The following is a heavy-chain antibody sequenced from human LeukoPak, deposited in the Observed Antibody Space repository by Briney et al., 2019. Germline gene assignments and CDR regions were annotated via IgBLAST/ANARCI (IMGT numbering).Heavy chain of an antibody. CDR1: GYTFTSYA. J-gene: IGHJ4*02. Sequence: ASVKVSCKASGYTFTSYAMHWVRRAPGQRLEWMGWINAGNGNTKYSQKFQGRVTITRDTSASTAYMELSSLRSEDTAVYYCARDLAGCSGGSCYSYYFDYWGQGTLVTVSS. V-gene: IGHV1-3*01. D-gene: IGHD2-15*01. CDR2: INAGNGNT. CDR3: ARDLAGCSGGSCYSYYFDY.